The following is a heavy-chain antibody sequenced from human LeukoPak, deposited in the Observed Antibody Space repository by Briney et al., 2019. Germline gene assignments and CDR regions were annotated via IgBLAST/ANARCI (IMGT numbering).Heavy chain of an antibody. D-gene: IGHD3-22*01. Sequence: SVKVSCKASGGTFSSYAINWVRQAPGQGLEWMGRIIPIFGTANYAQKFQGRVTITTDESTSTAYMELSSLRSEDTAVHYCARDTPYYDSSGYPYWGQGTLVTVSS. CDR3: ARDTPYYDSSGYPY. CDR2: IIPIFGTA. CDR1: GGTFSSYA. J-gene: IGHJ4*02. V-gene: IGHV1-69*05.